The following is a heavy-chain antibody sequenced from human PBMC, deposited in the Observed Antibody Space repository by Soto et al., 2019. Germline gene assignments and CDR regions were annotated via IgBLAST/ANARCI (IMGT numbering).Heavy chain of an antibody. CDR2: ISGSGGGT. J-gene: IGHJ5*02. CDR3: ARSKGAYCSTASCHPGGFEP. D-gene: IGHD2-2*01. CDR1: GFTFSTYD. V-gene: IGHV3-23*01. Sequence: EVQLLESGGGLVQPGGSLRLSCVASGFTFSTYDMNWVRQVPGKGLEWVSGISGSGGGTYYADSVKGPFTISRDSSKSTLYRQMNSLRDDDTAVHYSARSKGAYCSTASCHPGGFEPWGEGAL.